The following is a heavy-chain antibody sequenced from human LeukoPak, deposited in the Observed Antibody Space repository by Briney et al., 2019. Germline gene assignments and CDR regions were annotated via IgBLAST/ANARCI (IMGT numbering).Heavy chain of an antibody. CDR2: ISAYNGDT. V-gene: IGHV1-18*01. CDR3: ARGAAQRVLDAFDI. J-gene: IGHJ3*02. CDR1: GYTFATYG. Sequence: ASVKVSCKASGYTFATYGISWVRQAPGQGLGWMGWISAYNGDTNYAQKLQGRVTMTTDTAKSTDYMELRSLRSDDTAVYYCARGAAQRVLDAFDIWGQGTMVTVSS. D-gene: IGHD3-10*01.